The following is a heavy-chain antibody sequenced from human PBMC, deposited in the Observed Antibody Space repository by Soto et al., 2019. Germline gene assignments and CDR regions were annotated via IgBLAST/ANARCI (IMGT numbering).Heavy chain of an antibody. Sequence: QGRLVQSGAEVKKPGASVKVSCKASGYTFTGYGISWVRQAPGQGLEWMGWISIYNGNANYAQKFQGRVTMTTDTCTSKADLGRRSLRSADTYIYDCARDDPGDPIENVYYYAVDVWGQGTTVTVSS. CDR1: GYTFTGYG. D-gene: IGHD3-10*01. J-gene: IGHJ6*02. V-gene: IGHV1-18*01. CDR2: ISIYNGNA. CDR3: ARDDPGDPIENVYYYAVDV.